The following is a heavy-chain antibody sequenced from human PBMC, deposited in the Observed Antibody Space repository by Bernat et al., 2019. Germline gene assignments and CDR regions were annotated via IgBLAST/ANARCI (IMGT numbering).Heavy chain of an antibody. Sequence: EVQLVESGGAVVQPGGSLRLSCATSGFTFDDYAMHWVRQVPGKGLEWVSLISGDGSSTYYADSVKGRFTSSRDNSKNSLYLQMNSLRTEDTALFYCAKDMRYNRPFEGMDVWGQGTTVTVSS. CDR1: GFTFDDYA. D-gene: IGHD1-14*01. CDR2: ISGDGSST. CDR3: AKDMRYNRPFEGMDV. J-gene: IGHJ6*02. V-gene: IGHV3-43*02.